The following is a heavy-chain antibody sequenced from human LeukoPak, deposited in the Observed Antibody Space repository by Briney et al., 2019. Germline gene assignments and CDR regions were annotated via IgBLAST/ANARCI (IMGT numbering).Heavy chain of an antibody. CDR1: GGTFSSYA. Sequence: SVKVSCKASGGTFSSYAISWVRQAPGQGLEWMGRIIPIFGTANYAQKFQDRVTITTDESTSTAYMELSSLRSEDTAVYYCATSREMATVDYWGQGTLVTVSS. CDR2: IIPIFGTA. V-gene: IGHV1-69*05. D-gene: IGHD5-24*01. CDR3: ATSREMATVDY. J-gene: IGHJ4*02.